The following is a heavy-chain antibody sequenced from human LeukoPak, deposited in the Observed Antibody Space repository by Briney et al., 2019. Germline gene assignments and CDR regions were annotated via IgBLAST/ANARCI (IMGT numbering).Heavy chain of an antibody. CDR1: GFTFSSYG. CDR2: IWYDGSNK. V-gene: IGHV3-33*06. CDR3: AKRGDSSSWYFDY. J-gene: IGHJ4*02. Sequence: GRSLRLSCAASGFTFSSYGMHWVRQAPGKGLEWVAVIWYDGSNKYYADSVKGRFTISRDNSKNTLYLQINSLRAEDTAVYYCAKRGDSSSWYFDYWGQGTLVTVSS. D-gene: IGHD6-13*01.